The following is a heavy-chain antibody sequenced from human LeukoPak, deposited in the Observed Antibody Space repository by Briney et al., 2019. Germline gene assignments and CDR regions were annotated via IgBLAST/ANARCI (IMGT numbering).Heavy chain of an antibody. D-gene: IGHD5-18*01. CDR3: ARVSWIQPEVDY. J-gene: IGHJ4*02. CDR1: GFTFSSYS. Sequence: GGSLRLSCAASGFTFSSYSMNWVRQAPGKGLEGVSSISSSSSYIYYADSVKGRFTISRDNAKNSLYLQMNSLRAEDTAVYYCARVSWIQPEVDYWGQGTLVTVSS. CDR2: ISSSSSYI. V-gene: IGHV3-21*01.